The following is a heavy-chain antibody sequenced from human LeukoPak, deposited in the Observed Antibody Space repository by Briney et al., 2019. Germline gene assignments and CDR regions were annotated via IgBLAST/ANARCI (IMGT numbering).Heavy chain of an antibody. D-gene: IGHD3-10*01. CDR2: IKQDGSDK. CDR3: ARGGQAGTGDY. V-gene: IGHV3-7*01. Sequence: GGSLRLSCAASGFTFNTYWMTWVRQSPGKGLEWVANIKQDGSDKYYVDSVKGRFTISRDNAKNALYLEMNSLRAEDTAVYYCARGGQAGTGDYWGQGTLLTVSS. CDR1: GFTFNTYW. J-gene: IGHJ4*02.